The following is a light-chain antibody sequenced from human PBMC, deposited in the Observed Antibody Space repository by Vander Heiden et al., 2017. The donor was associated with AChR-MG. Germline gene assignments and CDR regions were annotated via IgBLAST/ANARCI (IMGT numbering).Light chain of an antibody. Sequence: DIQMTQSPSSLSASGGDRVTITCRASQSISSYLNWYQQKPGKAPKLLIYAASSLQSGVPSRFSGSGSGTDFTLTIRSLQPEDFATYYCQQSYSTPRTFGGGTKVEIK. J-gene: IGKJ4*01. CDR2: AAS. CDR3: QQSYSTPRT. V-gene: IGKV1-39*01. CDR1: QSISSY.